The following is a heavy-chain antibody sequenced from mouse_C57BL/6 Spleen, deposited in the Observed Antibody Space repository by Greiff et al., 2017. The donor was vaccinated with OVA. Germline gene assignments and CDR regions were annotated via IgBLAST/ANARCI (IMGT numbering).Heavy chain of an antibody. V-gene: IGHV1-15*01. J-gene: IGHJ4*01. CDR1: GYTFTDYE. CDR3: TGGYYCSSYYSMDY. CDR2: IDPETGGT. D-gene: IGHD1-1*01. Sequence: VQLQQSGAELVRPGASVTLSCKASGYTFTDYEMHWVKQTPVHGLEWIGAIDPETGGTAYNQKFKGKAILTADKSSSTAYMELRSLTSEDSAVYYCTGGYYCSSYYSMDYWGQGTSVTVSS.